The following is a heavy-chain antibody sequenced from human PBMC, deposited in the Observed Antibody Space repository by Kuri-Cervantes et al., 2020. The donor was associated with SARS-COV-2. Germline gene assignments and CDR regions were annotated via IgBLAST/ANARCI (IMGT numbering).Heavy chain of an antibody. CDR1: GFSFSNYA. CDR2: INGGAGNT. D-gene: IGHD3-10*02. J-gene: IGHJ6*02. V-gene: IGHV3-23*01. CDR3: ARDDVGDYYYGMDV. Sequence: GESLKISCVVSGFSFSNYAMTWVRLAPEKGLEWVSGINGGAGNTYYADSVKGRFTISRDNAKNSLYLQMNSLRAEDTAVYYCARDDVGDYYYGMDVWGQGTTVTVSS.